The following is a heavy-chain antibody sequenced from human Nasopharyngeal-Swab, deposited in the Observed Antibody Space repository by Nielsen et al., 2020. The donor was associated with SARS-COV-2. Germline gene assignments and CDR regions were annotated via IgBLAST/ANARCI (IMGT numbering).Heavy chain of an antibody. CDR2: INHSGST. V-gene: IGHV4-34*01. CDR3: ARTDIVVVPAATTSRKDGMDV. D-gene: IGHD2-2*01. CDR1: GGSFSGYY. Sequence: SETLSLTCAVYGGSFSGYYWSWIRQPPGKGLEWIGEINHSGSTNYNPSLKSRVTISVDTSKNQFSLKLSSVTAADTAVYYCARTDIVVVPAATTSRKDGMDVWGQGTTVTVSS. J-gene: IGHJ6*02.